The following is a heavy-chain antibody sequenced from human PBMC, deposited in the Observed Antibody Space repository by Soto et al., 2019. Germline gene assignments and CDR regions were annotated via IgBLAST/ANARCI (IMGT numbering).Heavy chain of an antibody. CDR2: ISSSSSTI. J-gene: IGHJ4*02. CDR1: GFMFSVYT. CDR3: ATVDTVVGY. V-gene: IGHV3-48*02. Sequence: GGSLRLSCAASGFMFSVYTMNWVRQAPGKGLEWVSYISSSSSTIYYADSVKGRFTISRDNAKNSLYLQMNSLRDEDTAVYYCATVDTVVGYWGQGTLVTVSS. D-gene: IGHD5-18*01.